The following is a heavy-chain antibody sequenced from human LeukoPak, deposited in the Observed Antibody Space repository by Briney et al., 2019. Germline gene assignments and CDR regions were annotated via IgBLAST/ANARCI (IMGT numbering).Heavy chain of an antibody. CDR1: GFIFGDFY. Sequence: GGSLRLSCAASGFIFGDFYMSWIRQTPGKGLECVSYLCSSGVSIYYADSVKGRFTISRDDARSSLYLQLNSLRADDTAVYYCARGSRFGSGSHFDYWGQGTLVTVSS. CDR3: ARGSRFGSGSHFDY. V-gene: IGHV3-11*01. J-gene: IGHJ4*02. CDR2: LCSSGVSI. D-gene: IGHD3-10*01.